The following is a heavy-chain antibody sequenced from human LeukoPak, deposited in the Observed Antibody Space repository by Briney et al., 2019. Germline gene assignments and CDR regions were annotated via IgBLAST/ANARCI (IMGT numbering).Heavy chain of an antibody. CDR1: GFTFGSYA. D-gene: IGHD6-13*01. CDR2: ISGSGGST. Sequence: PGGSLRLSCAASGFTFGSYAMSWVRQAPGKGLEWVSAISGSGGSTYYADSVKGRFTISRDNSKNTLYLQMNSLRAEDTAVYYCAKDSIAAVRWDWFDPWGQGTLVTVSS. V-gene: IGHV3-23*01. CDR3: AKDSIAAVRWDWFDP. J-gene: IGHJ5*02.